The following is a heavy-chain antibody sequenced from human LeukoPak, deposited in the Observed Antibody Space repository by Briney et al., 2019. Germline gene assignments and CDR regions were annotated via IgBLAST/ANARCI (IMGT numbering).Heavy chain of an antibody. J-gene: IGHJ4*02. D-gene: IGHD2-2*01. Sequence: PGGSLRLSCAASGFTFSSYNMNWVRQAPGKGLEWVSSISSSSSYIYYADSVKGRFTISRDKAKNSLYLQMNSLRAEDTAVYYCARGYYSASRIDYWGQGALVTISS. V-gene: IGHV3-21*01. CDR2: ISSSSSYI. CDR1: GFTFSSYN. CDR3: ARGYYSASRIDY.